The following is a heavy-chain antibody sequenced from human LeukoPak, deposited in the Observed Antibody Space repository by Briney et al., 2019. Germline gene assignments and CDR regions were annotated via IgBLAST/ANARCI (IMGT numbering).Heavy chain of an antibody. CDR3: AKDRTYHDAFDF. CDR2: ISGSGGNT. Sequence: GASLRLSCAASGFTFSSYAMSWVRQAPGKGLEWVSGISGSGGNTYYADSVKGRFTISRDNSKNTLYLQVNSLRAEDTAVYYCAKDRTYHDAFDFWGQGTMATVSS. V-gene: IGHV3-23*01. D-gene: IGHD2-2*01. J-gene: IGHJ3*01. CDR1: GFTFSSYA.